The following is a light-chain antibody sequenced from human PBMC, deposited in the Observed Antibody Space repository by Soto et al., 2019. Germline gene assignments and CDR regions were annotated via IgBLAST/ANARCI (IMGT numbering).Light chain of an antibody. V-gene: IGKV3-20*01. Sequence: EIVLTQSPGTLSLSPGERATLSCRASQSVSSRCLAWYQQKPGQAPRLLLYGASSRATGIPDRFSGSESGTDFTLTISRLEPEDFAVYYCQQYGTSPRAFGQGTRVEI. CDR1: QSVSSRC. CDR3: QQYGTSPRA. J-gene: IGKJ1*01. CDR2: GAS.